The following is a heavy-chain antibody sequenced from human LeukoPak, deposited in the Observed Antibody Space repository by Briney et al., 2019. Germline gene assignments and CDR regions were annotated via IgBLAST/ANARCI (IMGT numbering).Heavy chain of an antibody. CDR2: ISGSGGST. D-gene: IGHD1-26*01. CDR3: AKEGGTWELPDYYYYYYMDV. CDR1: GFTFSDYY. Sequence: GGSLRLSCAASGFTFSDYYMSWVRQAPGKGLEWVSAISGSGGSTYYADSVKGRFTISRDNSKNTLYLQMNSLRAEDTAVYYCAKEGGTWELPDYYYYYYMDVWGKGTTVTVSS. V-gene: IGHV3-23*01. J-gene: IGHJ6*03.